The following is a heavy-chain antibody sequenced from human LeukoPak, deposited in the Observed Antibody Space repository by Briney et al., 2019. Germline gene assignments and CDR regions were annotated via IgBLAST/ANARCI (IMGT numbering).Heavy chain of an antibody. D-gene: IGHD2-8*01. V-gene: IGHV4-4*07. CDR1: GASARGSY. J-gene: IGHJ4*02. CDR3: ARSNGFAAIDS. Sequence: SETLSLTCSVSGASARGSYWSWIRQPAGRGLEWIGRIYSSGSVNYNPSLKSRVTMSIDTSQNQFSLKLNSATAADTAVYYCARSNGFAAIDSWAQGIQVTVSS. CDR2: IYSSGSV.